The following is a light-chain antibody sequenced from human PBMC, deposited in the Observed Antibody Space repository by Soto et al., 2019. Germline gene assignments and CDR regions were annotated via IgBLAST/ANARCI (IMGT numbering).Light chain of an antibody. CDR3: QG. CDR1: QNVRSN. J-gene: IGKJ3*01. V-gene: IGKV3-15*01. CDR2: GAS. Sequence: ERATLSCRASQNVRSNLAWYEQKPGQAPRLLIYGASTRATGIPARFSGRGSGTEFILTICCFQTEDCATYLYQGFG.